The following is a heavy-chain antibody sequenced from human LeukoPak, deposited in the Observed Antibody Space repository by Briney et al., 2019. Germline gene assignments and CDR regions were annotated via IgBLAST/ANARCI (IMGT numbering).Heavy chain of an antibody. Sequence: GASVKVSCKASGGTFSSYAISWVRQAPGQGLEWMGGIIPIFSTANYAQKFQGRVTITADESTSTAYMELSSLRSEDTAVYYCASARDGYNPYFDYWGQGTLVTVSS. CDR3: ASARDGYNPYFDY. CDR2: IIPIFSTA. V-gene: IGHV1-69*13. D-gene: IGHD5-24*01. CDR1: GGTFSSYA. J-gene: IGHJ4*02.